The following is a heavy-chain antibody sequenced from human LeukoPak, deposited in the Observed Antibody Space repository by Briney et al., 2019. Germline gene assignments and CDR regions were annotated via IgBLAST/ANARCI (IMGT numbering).Heavy chain of an antibody. CDR3: ARGRGGYFDSY. Sequence: GSLRLSCAASGFTFTNYAMSWIRQPPGKGLEWIGEINHSGSTNYNPSLKSRVTISVDTSKNQFSLKLSSVTAADTAVYYCARGRGGYFDSYWGQGTLVTVSS. CDR2: INHSGST. J-gene: IGHJ4*02. D-gene: IGHD3-9*01. V-gene: IGHV4-34*01. CDR1: GFTFTNYA.